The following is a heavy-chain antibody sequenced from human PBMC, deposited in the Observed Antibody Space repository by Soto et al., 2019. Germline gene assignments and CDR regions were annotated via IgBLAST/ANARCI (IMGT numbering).Heavy chain of an antibody. CDR2: ISAYNGNT. CDR3: ARDPLIVVVPATSGWFDP. J-gene: IGHJ5*02. D-gene: IGHD2-2*01. V-gene: IGHV1-18*01. Sequence: QVQLVQSGAEVKKPGASVKVSCKASGYTFTSYGISWVRQAPGQGLEWMGWISAYNGNTNYAQKLQGRVNMTTDTSTSTAYMELRSLRSDDTAVYYCARDPLIVVVPATSGWFDPWGQGTLVTVSS. CDR1: GYTFTSYG.